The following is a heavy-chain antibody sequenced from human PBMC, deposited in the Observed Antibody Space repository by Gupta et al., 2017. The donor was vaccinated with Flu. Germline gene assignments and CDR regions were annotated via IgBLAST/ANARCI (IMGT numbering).Heavy chain of an antibody. V-gene: IGHV3-30*18. D-gene: IGHD3-10*01. Sequence: QVQLVESGGGVVQPGRSLRLSCAASGFTFSSYGMHWVRPAPGKGLEWVAVISYDGSNKYYADSVKGRFTISRDNSKNTLYLQMNSLRAEDTAVYYCAKDSSHYYGSGSYYRSGIDYWGQGTLVTVSS. CDR1: GFTFSSYG. CDR3: AKDSSHYYGSGSYYRSGIDY. CDR2: ISYDGSNK. J-gene: IGHJ4*02.